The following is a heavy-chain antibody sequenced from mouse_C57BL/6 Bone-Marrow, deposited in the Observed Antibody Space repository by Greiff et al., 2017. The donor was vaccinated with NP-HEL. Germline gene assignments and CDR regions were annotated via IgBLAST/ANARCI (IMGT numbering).Heavy chain of an antibody. V-gene: IGHV1-72*01. CDR2: IDPNRGGT. D-gene: IGHD2-5*01. Sequence: QVQLQQPGAELVKPGASVKLSCKASGYTFTSYWMHWVKQRPGRGLAWIGRIDPNRGGTKYNEKFKSKATLTVDKPSSTAYMQLSSLTSEDSAVYYCARLEPYYSNFAYWGQGTLVTVSA. CDR1: GYTFTSYW. J-gene: IGHJ3*01. CDR3: ARLEPYYSNFAY.